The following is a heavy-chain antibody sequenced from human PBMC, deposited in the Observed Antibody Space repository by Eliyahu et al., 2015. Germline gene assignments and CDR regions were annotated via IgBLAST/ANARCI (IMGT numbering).Heavy chain of an antibody. CDR1: GXTPQKTP. D-gene: IGHD3-16*01. CDR2: INPSGGST. V-gene: IGHV1-46*02. Sequence: QEQLVQSGAEVRKPGXSXRLSCKALGXTPQKTPIPWGCARPPGQGLEWIGVINPSGGSTTYAQRFQGRVTMTRDASTSTIYMELSGLRSEDTAIYFCAGGYFYYDLAAWGQGTTVTVSS. CDR3: AGGYFYYDLAA. J-gene: IGHJ6*02.